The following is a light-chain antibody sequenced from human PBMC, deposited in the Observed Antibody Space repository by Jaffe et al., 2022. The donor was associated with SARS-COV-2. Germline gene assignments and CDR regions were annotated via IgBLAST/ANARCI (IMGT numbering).Light chain of an antibody. CDR1: SSNIGNNY. CDR3: GTWGE. Sequence: QSVLTQPPSVSAAPGQKVTISCSGSSSNIGNNYVSWYQQLPGTAPKLLIYDNNKRPSGIPDRFSGSKSGTSATLGITGLQTGDEADYYCGTWGEFGGGTKLTVL. CDR2: DNN. J-gene: IGLJ3*02. V-gene: IGLV1-51*01.